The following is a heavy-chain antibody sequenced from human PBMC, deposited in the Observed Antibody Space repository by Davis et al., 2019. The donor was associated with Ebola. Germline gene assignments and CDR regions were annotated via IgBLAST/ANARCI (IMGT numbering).Heavy chain of an antibody. CDR3: ARVGVVAAGNYYYYYGMDV. J-gene: IGHJ6*02. CDR1: GGTFSSYA. CDR2: INAGNGNT. V-gene: IGHV1-3*01. Sequence: ASVKVSCKASGGTFSSYAISWVRQAPGQRLEWMGWINAGNGNTKYSQKFQGRVTITRDTSASTAYMELSSLRSEDTAVYYCARVGVVAAGNYYYYYGMDVWGQGTTVTVSS. D-gene: IGHD2-15*01.